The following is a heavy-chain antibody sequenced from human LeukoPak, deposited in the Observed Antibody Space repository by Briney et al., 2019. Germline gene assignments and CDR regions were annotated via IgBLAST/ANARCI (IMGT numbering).Heavy chain of an antibody. CDR1: GGTFSSYA. J-gene: IGHJ4*02. CDR3: ARPSYCSGGSCPEFFDY. D-gene: IGHD2-15*01. CDR2: IIPIFGTA. Sequence: SVKVSCKASGGTFSSYAISWVRQAPGQGLEWMGGIIPIFGTANYAQKFQGRVTITADKSTSTAYMELSSLRSEDTAVYYCARPSYCSGGSCPEFFDYWGQGTLVTVSS. V-gene: IGHV1-69*06.